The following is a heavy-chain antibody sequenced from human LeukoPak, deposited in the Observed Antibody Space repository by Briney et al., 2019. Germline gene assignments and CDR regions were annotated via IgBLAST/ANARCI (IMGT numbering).Heavy chain of an antibody. CDR2: IYPGDPDT. CDR1: GYSFTSYW. Sequence: GESLKISCKGSGYSFTSYWIGWVRQMPGKGLEWMGIIYPGDPDTRYSPSFQGQVTISADKSISTAYLQWSSLKASDTAMYYCARLVDYYDSSEPFDPWGQGTLVTVSS. D-gene: IGHD3-22*01. CDR3: ARLVDYYDSSEPFDP. J-gene: IGHJ5*02. V-gene: IGHV5-51*01.